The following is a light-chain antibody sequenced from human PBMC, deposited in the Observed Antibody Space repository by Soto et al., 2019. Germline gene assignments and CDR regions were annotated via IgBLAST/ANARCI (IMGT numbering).Light chain of an antibody. CDR3: LKYSSVPV. CDR2: AAS. CDR1: QDIRNF. V-gene: IGKV1-27*01. Sequence: IQMTQSPTSLSASVGDRVTITCRASQDIRNFVAWYQQKPGKAPKLLIYAASTLQSGVPSRFSGSGSGTDFTLTINSLHPEDVATYSCLKYSSVPVFGPGTKVEIK. J-gene: IGKJ3*01.